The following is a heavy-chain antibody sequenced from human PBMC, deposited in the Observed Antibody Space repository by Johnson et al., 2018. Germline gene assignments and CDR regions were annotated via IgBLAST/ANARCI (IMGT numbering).Heavy chain of an antibody. J-gene: IGHJ3*02. CDR1: GDTFTGYI. CDR3: ARRNYYDSSGYPDAFDI. CDR2: IIPIFGTP. Sequence: VQLVESGAEVKKPGSSVKVSCKASGDTFTGYIINWVRQAPGKGLEWMGGIIPIFGTPNYAQKFQGRVPITADESTSTAYMELSSLRSEDTAVYYCARRNYYDSSGYPDAFDIWGQGTMVTVSS. V-gene: IGHV1-69*01. D-gene: IGHD3-22*01.